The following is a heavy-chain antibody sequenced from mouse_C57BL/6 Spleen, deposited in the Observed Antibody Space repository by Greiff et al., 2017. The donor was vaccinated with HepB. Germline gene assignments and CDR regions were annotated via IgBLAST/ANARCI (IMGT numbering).Heavy chain of an antibody. D-gene: IGHD1-1*01. CDR1: GYTFTSYW. CDR3: ARGGYYGSRPHFDY. V-gene: IGHV1-52*01. Sequence: QVQLKQPGAELVRPGSSVKLSCKASGYTFTSYWMHWVKQRPIQGLEWIGNIDPSDSETHYNQKFKDKATLTVDKSSSTAYMQLSSLTSEDSAVYCCARGGYYGSRPHFDYWGQGTTLTVSS. J-gene: IGHJ2*01. CDR2: IDPSDSET.